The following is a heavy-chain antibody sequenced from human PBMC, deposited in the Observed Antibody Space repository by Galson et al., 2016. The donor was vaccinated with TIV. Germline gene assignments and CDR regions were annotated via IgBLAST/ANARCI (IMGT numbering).Heavy chain of an antibody. Sequence: SLRLSCAASGFPVSSNYMTWVRQAPGKGLEWVSFISASASHIYYADSVKGRFTISRDNAKNSLYLQMNSLRVEDTAVYYCARDFSGLDGWGQGTTVTVSS. CDR3: ARDFSGLDG. CDR1: GFPVSSNY. J-gene: IGHJ6*02. V-gene: IGHV3-21*01. CDR2: ISASASHI.